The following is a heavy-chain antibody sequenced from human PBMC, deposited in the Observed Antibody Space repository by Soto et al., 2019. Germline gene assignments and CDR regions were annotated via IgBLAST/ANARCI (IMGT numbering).Heavy chain of an antibody. J-gene: IGHJ4*02. CDR2: IYYSGRT. CDR3: ARRYGGTFDY. V-gene: IGHV4-59*08. Sequence: QVQLQESGPGLVKPSETLSLTCTVSGGSISSYYWSWIRQPPGKGLEWIGYIYYSGRTNYNPSLKIRVTSSVDTSKNQFSLKLRSVTAADTAVYYCARRYGGTFDYWGQGTLVTFSS. D-gene: IGHD2-15*01. CDR1: GGSISSYY.